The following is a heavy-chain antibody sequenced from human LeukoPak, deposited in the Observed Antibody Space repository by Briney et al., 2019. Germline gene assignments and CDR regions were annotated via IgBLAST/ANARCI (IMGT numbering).Heavy chain of an antibody. Sequence: GGSLRLSCAASGFTFSSYSMNWVRQAPGKGLEWVSYISSSSSTIYYADSVKGRFTISRDNAKNSLYLQMNSLRAEDTAVYYCAKGSDYDSSGYHFDYWSQGTLVTVSS. D-gene: IGHD3-22*01. J-gene: IGHJ4*02. CDR3: AKGSDYDSSGYHFDY. CDR2: ISSSSSTI. CDR1: GFTFSSYS. V-gene: IGHV3-48*01.